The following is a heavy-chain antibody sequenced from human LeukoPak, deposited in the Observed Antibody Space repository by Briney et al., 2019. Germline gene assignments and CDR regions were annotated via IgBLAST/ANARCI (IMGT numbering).Heavy chain of an antibody. CDR3: ARVLGDSGWYLGWFDP. J-gene: IGHJ5*02. D-gene: IGHD6-19*01. V-gene: IGHV3-33*01. CDR2: IWHDGSDK. Sequence: GGSLRLSCAASGFTFSSYGMHWVRQAPVKGLEWVAVIWHDGSDKYYADSVKGRFTISRDNSKSTLYLRMNSLRVEDTAVYYCARVLGDSGWYLGWFDPWGQGTLVTVSS. CDR1: GFTFSSYG.